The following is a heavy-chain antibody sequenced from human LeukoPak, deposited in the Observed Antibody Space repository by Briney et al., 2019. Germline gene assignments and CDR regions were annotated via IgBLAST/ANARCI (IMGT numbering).Heavy chain of an antibody. D-gene: IGHD2-2*01. CDR2: IIPIFGTA. CDR1: GGTFSSYA. Sequence: GASMKVSCKASGGTFSSYAISWVRQAPGQGLEWMGGIIPIFGTANYAQKFQGWVTMTRGTSISTAYMELSRLRSDDTAVYYCARVASPARRLGYCSSTSCYEDAFDIWGQGTMVTVSS. J-gene: IGHJ3*02. CDR3: ARVASPARRLGYCSSTSCYEDAFDI. V-gene: IGHV1-69*05.